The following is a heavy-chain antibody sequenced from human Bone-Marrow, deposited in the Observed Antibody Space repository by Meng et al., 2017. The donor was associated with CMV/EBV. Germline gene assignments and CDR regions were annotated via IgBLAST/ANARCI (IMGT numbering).Heavy chain of an antibody. J-gene: IGHJ4*03. Sequence: SVKVSCKASGGTFSSYAISWVRQAPGQGLEWMGGIIPIFSTANYAQKFQGRVTITTDESTSTAYMELSSLRSEDTAVYYCARVGYCIGPTCYAWVLFHWGQGTLVTVSS. V-gene: IGHV1-69*05. CDR3: ARVGYCIGPTCYAWVLFH. D-gene: IGHD2-2*01. CDR1: GGTFSSYA. CDR2: IIPIFSTA.